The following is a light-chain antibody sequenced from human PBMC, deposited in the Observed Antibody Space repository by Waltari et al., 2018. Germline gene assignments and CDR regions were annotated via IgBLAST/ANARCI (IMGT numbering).Light chain of an antibody. CDR2: AVT. Sequence: QSALPQPPSASGSLGQSVPISCTGPNNDVGAYQSVSWYQQYPGKAPQLLIYAVTKRPSGVSDRFSGSKSGRTASLTVSGLQPEDEAIYSCCSYAGADSLLFGGGTKLTVL. V-gene: IGLV2-8*01. CDR1: NNDVGAYQS. J-gene: IGLJ3*02. CDR3: CSYAGADSLL.